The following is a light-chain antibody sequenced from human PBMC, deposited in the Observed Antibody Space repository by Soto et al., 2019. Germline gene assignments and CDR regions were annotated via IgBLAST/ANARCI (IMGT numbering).Light chain of an antibody. CDR2: GAS. V-gene: IGKV3-15*01. Sequence: EIVMTQSPATLSVSPGERATLSCRASQSISSSLAWYQQKPGQAPRLLIYGASTRATGIPARFSGSGSGTEFTLTISSLQYEDFAVYYCQQYNNWPRTFGQGTKVHIK. J-gene: IGKJ1*01. CDR3: QQYNNWPRT. CDR1: QSISSS.